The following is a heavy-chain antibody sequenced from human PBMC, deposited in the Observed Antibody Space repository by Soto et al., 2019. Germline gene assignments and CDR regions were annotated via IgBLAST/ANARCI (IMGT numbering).Heavy chain of an antibody. CDR2: TYYRGNT. CDR3: ARSGYSSSDFHH. J-gene: IGHJ4*01. D-gene: IGHD6-13*01. V-gene: IGHV4-31*03. CDR1: NGSVSSGPFY. Sequence: SQTLSLTCTLSNGSVSSGPFYWTWIRQHPGKGLEWIGYTYYRGNTYYHPPLKSRVTISIDPSKNQFPLRLNSVTAADTAVYYCARSGYSSSDFHHRGQGTLVTVSS.